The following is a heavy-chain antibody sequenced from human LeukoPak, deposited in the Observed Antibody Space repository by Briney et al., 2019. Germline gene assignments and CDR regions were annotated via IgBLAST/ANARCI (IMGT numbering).Heavy chain of an antibody. Sequence: GGSLRLSCSASGFTFGNYAMHWVRQAPGKGLEWVAVIWYDGSNKCYAYSEKGRFTISRDNSKNTLYLQMNSLRAEDTAVYYCARGGTSAAGIDYWGQGTLVTVSS. CDR1: GFTFGNYA. V-gene: IGHV3-33*08. CDR2: IWYDGSNK. CDR3: ARGGTSAAGIDY. D-gene: IGHD6-13*01. J-gene: IGHJ4*02.